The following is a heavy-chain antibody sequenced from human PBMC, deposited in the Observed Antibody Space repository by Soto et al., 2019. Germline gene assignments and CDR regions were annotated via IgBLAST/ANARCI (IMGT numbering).Heavy chain of an antibody. Sequence: GGSLRLSCAASGFTVSNNYMSWVRQAPGKGLEWVSVMYSAATTYYADSVKGRFTISRDNSKNTLYLQMDRLRAEDTAVYYCATGEDAYSYGYFDYWGQGTLVTVSS. V-gene: IGHV3-53*01. CDR1: GFTVSNNY. J-gene: IGHJ4*02. CDR3: ATGEDAYSYGYFDY. D-gene: IGHD5-18*01. CDR2: MYSAATT.